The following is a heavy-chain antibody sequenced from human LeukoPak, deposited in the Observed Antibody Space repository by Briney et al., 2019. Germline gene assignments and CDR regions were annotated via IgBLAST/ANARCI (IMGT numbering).Heavy chain of an antibody. Sequence: SETLSLTCTVSGGSIRSTNYYWGWIRQPPGKGLEWIGSIYYSGSTYYNPSLKSRVTISVDTSKNQFSLKLSSVTAEDTAVYYCATSSLYYYDWFDPWGQGTLVTVSS. D-gene: IGHD3-10*01. CDR1: GGSIRSTNYY. CDR3: ATSSLYYYDWFDP. J-gene: IGHJ5*02. V-gene: IGHV4-39*07. CDR2: IYYSGST.